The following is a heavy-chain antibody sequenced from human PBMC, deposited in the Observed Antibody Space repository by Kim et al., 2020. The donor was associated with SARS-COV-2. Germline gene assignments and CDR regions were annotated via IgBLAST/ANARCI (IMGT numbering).Heavy chain of an antibody. CDR2: P. D-gene: IGHD5-12*01. J-gene: IGHJ4*02. Sequence: PTYAQGFTGRFVFSLDTSVSTAYLQISSLKAEDTAVYYCASIFSGYDPDYWGQGTLVTVSS. CDR3: ASIFSGYDPDY. V-gene: IGHV7-4-1*02.